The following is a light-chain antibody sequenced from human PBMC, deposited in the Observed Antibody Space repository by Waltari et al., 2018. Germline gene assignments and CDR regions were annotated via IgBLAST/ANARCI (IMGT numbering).Light chain of an antibody. V-gene: IGKV4-1*01. Sequence: DIVMTQSPGSLNVSLGERATIKCKSSQSLSSGSDNRNYLGWYQQRPGQPPKLLSYWASTRESGVPDRCSGSGSGTDFTLTISSLQAEDVAIYYCQQCYSTPFTFGPGTKVHFK. CDR3: QQCYSTPFT. J-gene: IGKJ3*01. CDR1: QSLSSGSDNRNY. CDR2: WAS.